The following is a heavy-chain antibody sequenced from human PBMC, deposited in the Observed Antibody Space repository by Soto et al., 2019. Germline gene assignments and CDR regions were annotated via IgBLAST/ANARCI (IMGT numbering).Heavy chain of an antibody. CDR1: GGTFSSYA. CDR3: ARGLEWSWSLDP. J-gene: IGHJ5*02. CDR2: IIPIFGTA. V-gene: IGHV1-69*13. Sequence: SVKVSCKASGGTFSSYAISWVRQAPGQGLEWMGGIIPIFGTANYAQKFQGRVTITADESTSTAYMELSSLRSEDTAMYYCARGLEWSWSLDPWGQGTLVTVSS. D-gene: IGHD3-3*01.